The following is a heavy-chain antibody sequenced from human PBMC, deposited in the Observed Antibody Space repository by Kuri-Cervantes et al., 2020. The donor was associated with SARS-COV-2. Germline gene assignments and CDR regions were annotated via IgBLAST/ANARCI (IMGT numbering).Heavy chain of an antibody. J-gene: IGHJ6*03. CDR2: ISYDGNNK. V-gene: IGHV3-30*04. CDR1: DFPFSSYA. D-gene: IGHD3-16*01. Sequence: GWSLRLSCAASDFPFSSYAFHWVRQAPGQGLEWVAAISYDGNNKYFADSVRGRFTVSRDNSKNTLCLEMDGLRPEDTAVYYCARDMTFDEYGDYFYYYMDVWGKGTTVTVSS. CDR3: ARDMTFDEYGDYFYYYMDV.